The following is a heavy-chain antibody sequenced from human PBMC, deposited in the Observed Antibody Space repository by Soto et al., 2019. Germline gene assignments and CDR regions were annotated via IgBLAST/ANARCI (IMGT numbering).Heavy chain of an antibody. D-gene: IGHD1-26*01. V-gene: IGHV3-49*03. CDR1: GFTFGDYA. CDR2: IRSKAYGGTT. CDR3: TRDPRATHFDY. Sequence: PGGSLRLSCTASGFTFGDYAMSWFRQAPGKGLEWVGFIRSKAYGGTTEYAASVKGRFTISRDDSKSIAYLQMNSLKTEDTAVYYCTRDPRATHFDYWGQGTLVTVSS. J-gene: IGHJ4*02.